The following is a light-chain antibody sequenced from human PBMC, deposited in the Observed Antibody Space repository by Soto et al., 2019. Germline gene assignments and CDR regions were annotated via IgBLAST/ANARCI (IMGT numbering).Light chain of an antibody. Sequence: EVVMTQSPATLSVSPGERATLSCRASRGIGSTLAWYQQKPGQTPRLLIYDTATRATGIPARFSGSGSGTDFTLTINSLQSEDFAVYYCQMYNNWVGTFGGGTKVDIK. CDR1: RGIGST. V-gene: IGKV3-15*01. CDR3: QMYNNWVGT. J-gene: IGKJ4*01. CDR2: DTA.